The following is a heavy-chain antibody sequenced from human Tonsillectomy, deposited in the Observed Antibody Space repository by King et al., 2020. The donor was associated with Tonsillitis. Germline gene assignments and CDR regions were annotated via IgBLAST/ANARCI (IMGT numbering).Heavy chain of an antibody. CDR1: GYIFTSSD. CDR2: ISAYNGHI. D-gene: IGHD3-10*01. CDR3: ARGLVRGVILDYFDY. Sequence: VQLVQSGAEVKKPGASVKVSCKASGYIFTSSDISWVPQAPGQGLEWMGWISAYNGHINYAQKLQGRVTMTTDTSTSTAYMELRSLRSDDTAVYYCARGLVRGVILDYFDYWGQGTLVTVSS. J-gene: IGHJ4*02. V-gene: IGHV1-18*01.